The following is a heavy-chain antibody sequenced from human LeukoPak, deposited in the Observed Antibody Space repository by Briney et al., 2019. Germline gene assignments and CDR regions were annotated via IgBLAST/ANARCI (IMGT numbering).Heavy chain of an antibody. D-gene: IGHD3-22*01. Sequence: SETLSLTCTVSGGSVSSSYYYWGWIRQPPGKGLEWIATIYYSGSTFCNPSLKSRVTISVDTSKNQFSLKLSSVTAADTAVYYCARLPEIGAFDIWGQGTMVTVSS. CDR2: IYYSGST. J-gene: IGHJ3*02. V-gene: IGHV4-39*01. CDR3: ARLPEIGAFDI. CDR1: GGSVSSSYYY.